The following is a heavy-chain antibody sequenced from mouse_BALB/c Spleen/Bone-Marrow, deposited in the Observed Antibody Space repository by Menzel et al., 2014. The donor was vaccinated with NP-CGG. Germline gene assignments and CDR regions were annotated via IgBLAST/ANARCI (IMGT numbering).Heavy chain of an antibody. J-gene: IGHJ4*01. CDR3: ARFYYGSNYAMDY. CDR2: INPYNGVI. D-gene: IGHD1-1*01. V-gene: IGHV1-18*01. CDR1: GYSFTGYT. Sequence: EVQGVESGPEPVKPGASMKISCKASGYSFTGYTVSWVKQSHGKNLEWIGLINPYNGVINYNQKFKGKATFTVDKSSSTAYMELLSLTSEDSAVYYCARFYYGSNYAMDYWGQGTSVTVSS.